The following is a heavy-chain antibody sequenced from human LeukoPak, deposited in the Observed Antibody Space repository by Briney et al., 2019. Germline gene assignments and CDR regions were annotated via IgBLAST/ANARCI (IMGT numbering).Heavy chain of an antibody. CDR3: TRRGQWLVDY. CDR1: GFTFSSYA. CDR2: ISGSGSST. J-gene: IGHJ4*02. V-gene: IGHV3-23*01. Sequence: GGSLRLSCAASGFTFSSYAMSWVRQAPGKGLEWVSGISGSGSSTYYTDSVKGRFTISRDNAKNSLYLQMNSLKTEDTAVYYCTRRGQWLVDYWGQGTLVTVSS. D-gene: IGHD6-19*01.